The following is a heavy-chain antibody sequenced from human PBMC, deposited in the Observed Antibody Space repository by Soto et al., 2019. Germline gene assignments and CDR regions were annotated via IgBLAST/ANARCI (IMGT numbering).Heavy chain of an antibody. Sequence: PSETLSLTCTVSGGSISSGDYYGSWIRQPPGKGLEWIGYIYYSGSTYYNPSLKSRVTISVDTSKNQFSLKLSSVTAADTAVYYCASAEYSSLGDYWGQGTLVTVSS. CDR3: ASAEYSSLGDY. J-gene: IGHJ4*02. D-gene: IGHD6-6*01. V-gene: IGHV4-30-4*01. CDR1: GGSISSGDYY. CDR2: IYYSGST.